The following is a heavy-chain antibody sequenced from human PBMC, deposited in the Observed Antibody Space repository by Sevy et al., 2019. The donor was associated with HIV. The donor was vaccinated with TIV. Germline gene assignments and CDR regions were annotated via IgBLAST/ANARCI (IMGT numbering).Heavy chain of an antibody. V-gene: IGHV1-18*04. Sequence: ASVKVSCKASGYTFTSYGISWVRRAPGQGLEWMGWISAYNGNTNYAQKLQGRVTMTTDTSTSTAYMELRSLRSDDTAVYYCARIYSYGPPFDYWGQGTLVTVSS. D-gene: IGHD5-18*01. CDR1: GYTFTSYG. CDR2: ISAYNGNT. CDR3: ARIYSYGPPFDY. J-gene: IGHJ4*02.